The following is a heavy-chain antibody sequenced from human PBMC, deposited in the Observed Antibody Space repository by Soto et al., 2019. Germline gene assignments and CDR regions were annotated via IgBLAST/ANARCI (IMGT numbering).Heavy chain of an antibody. Sequence: EVQLVESGGGLVKPGGSLRLSCAASGFTFNNAWMNWVRQVPGKGLKWVGRIKSKTDGGTRDYAAPVKGRFTISRDDLKITLYLQINSLKIEDTAVYYCTTDSPGYCSGGSCYDFDYWGQGTLVTVS. V-gene: IGHV3-15*07. CDR1: GFTFNNAW. CDR3: TTDSPGYCSGGSCYDFDY. J-gene: IGHJ4*02. CDR2: IKSKTDGGTR. D-gene: IGHD2-15*01.